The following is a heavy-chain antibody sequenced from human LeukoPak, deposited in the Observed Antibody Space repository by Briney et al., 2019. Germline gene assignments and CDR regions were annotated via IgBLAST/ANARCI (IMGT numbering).Heavy chain of an antibody. CDR3: AKDIASSVHYYMDV. CDR2: ITWNSGSI. D-gene: IGHD6-13*01. Sequence: PGGSLRLSCATSGFTFYDYAMQWVRQAPGKGLEWVAGITWNSGSIGYADSVKGRFTISRDNAKNSLYLQMTSLRAEDTAFHYCAKDIASSVHYYMDVWGKGPTVTVSS. J-gene: IGHJ6*03. CDR1: GFTFYDYA. V-gene: IGHV3-9*01.